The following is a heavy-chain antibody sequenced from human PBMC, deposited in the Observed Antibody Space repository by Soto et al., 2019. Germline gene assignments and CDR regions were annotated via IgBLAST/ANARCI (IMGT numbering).Heavy chain of an antibody. CDR1: GFTVTEIY. CDR3: VREPRYCSGGSCSIMGDAFDI. J-gene: IGHJ3*02. CDR2: IYNEFT. V-gene: IGHV3-66*01. Sequence: EVQLVESGGGLVQPGGSLRLSCVASGFTVTEIYMNWARQAPGKGLEWVSVIYNEFTDYADSVRGRFSISTDSSKNALYLQMDSLRVEDSAVYYCVREPRYCSGGSCSIMGDAFDIWGQGTMVTVSS. D-gene: IGHD2-15*01.